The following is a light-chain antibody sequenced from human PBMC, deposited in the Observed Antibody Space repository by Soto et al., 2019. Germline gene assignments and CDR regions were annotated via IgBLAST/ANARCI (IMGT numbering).Light chain of an antibody. CDR3: QQYAASPRT. CDR2: GAS. J-gene: IGKJ1*01. Sequence: EIVLTQSPGTLSLSQRERATLSCRASQSIGNNYLAWYQHKPGQAPRLLIYGASNRAPGIPDRFSGSGSGTDFTLTIRRLEPEDFAIYYCQQYAASPRTFGQGTQVEV. CDR1: QSIGNNY. V-gene: IGKV3-20*01.